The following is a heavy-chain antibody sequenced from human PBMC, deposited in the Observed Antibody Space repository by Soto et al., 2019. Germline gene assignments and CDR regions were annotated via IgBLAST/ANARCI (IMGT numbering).Heavy chain of an antibody. Sequence: SETLSLTCTVSGASISGSYWTWIRQPPEKGLEWIGFVYSSGGTNYNPSPKSRVTMSVDTSKNQFSLKLNSVTAADTAVYYCARERTSSWDNWFDPWGQGILVTVSS. CDR3: ARERTSSWDNWFDP. CDR2: VYSSGGT. V-gene: IGHV4-59*12. J-gene: IGHJ5*02. CDR1: GASISGSY. D-gene: IGHD6-13*01.